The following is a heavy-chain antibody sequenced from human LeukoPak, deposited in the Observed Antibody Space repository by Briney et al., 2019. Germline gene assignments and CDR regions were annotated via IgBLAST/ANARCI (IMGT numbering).Heavy chain of an antibody. CDR1: GYTFTSYY. CDR3: ARATVTTAYFDY. D-gene: IGHD4-17*01. J-gene: IGHJ4*02. Sequence: GASVKVSCKAYGYTFTSYYMHWVRQAPGQGLEWMGIINPSGGSTSYAQKFQGGVTITRETSTSTVYMELSSLRSEDTAVYYCARATVTTAYFDYWGQGTLVTVSS. V-gene: IGHV1-46*01. CDR2: INPSGGST.